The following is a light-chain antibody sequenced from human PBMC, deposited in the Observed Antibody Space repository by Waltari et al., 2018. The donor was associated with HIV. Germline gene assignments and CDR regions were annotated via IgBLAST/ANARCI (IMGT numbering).Light chain of an antibody. Sequence: ARLTQPPSVSKGLGQTATVTCSRNKNTAGGDGVKWLLPVPGPPPKPLSPRNSDRPSGVSVRFSASQAGVTSSLTICGLQPEDEADYYCSAWDKILETLLFGGGTRLTVL. CDR1: KNTAGGDG. CDR3: SAWDKILETLL. V-gene: IGLV10-54*01. J-gene: IGLJ3*02. CDR2: RNS.